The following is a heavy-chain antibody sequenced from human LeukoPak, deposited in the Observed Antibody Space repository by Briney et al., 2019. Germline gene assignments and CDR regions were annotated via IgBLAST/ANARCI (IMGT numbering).Heavy chain of an antibody. J-gene: IGHJ4*02. CDR2: ISSSGGAL. CDR3: ARAIYGGAFDY. CDR1: GFTFSSYE. V-gene: IGHV3-48*03. Sequence: GGSLRLSCAASGFTFSSYEMNWVRQAPGKGLEWLSYISSSGGALYYADSVKGRFTISRDNAKNSLYLQMNSLRAEDTAVYYCARAIYGGAFDYWGQGTLVTVSS. D-gene: IGHD3-10*02.